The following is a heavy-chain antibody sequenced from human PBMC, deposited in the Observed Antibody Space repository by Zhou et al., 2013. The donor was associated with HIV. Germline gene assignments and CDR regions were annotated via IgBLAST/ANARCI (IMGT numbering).Heavy chain of an antibody. V-gene: IGHV1-69*05. Sequence: QVQLVQSGAEVKKTGSSVRVSCTASGYTFTYRYLHWMRQAPGQALEWMGGIIPIFGTANYAQKFQGRVTITTDESTSTAYMELSSLRSEDTAVYYCASNFDYWGQGTLVTVSS. CDR3: ASNFDY. J-gene: IGHJ4*02. CDR1: GYTFTYRY. CDR2: IIPIFGTA.